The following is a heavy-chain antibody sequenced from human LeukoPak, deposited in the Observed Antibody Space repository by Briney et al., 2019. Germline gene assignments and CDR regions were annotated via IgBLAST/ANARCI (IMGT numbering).Heavy chain of an antibody. V-gene: IGHV3-72*01. Sequence: GGSLRLSCAASGFTFSDHYMDWVRQAPGKGLEWVGRTRNKANSYTAEYAASVKGRFTISRDDSKNSLYLQMNSLKTEDTAVYYCAGGYDSSGYYLDDYYYYGMDVWGQGTTVTVSS. D-gene: IGHD3-22*01. J-gene: IGHJ6*02. CDR3: AGGYDSSGYYLDDYYYYGMDV. CDR2: TRNKANSYTA. CDR1: GFTFSDHY.